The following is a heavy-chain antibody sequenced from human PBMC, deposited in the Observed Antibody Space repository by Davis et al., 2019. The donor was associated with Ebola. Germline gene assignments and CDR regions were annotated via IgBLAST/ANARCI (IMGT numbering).Heavy chain of an antibody. V-gene: IGHV6-1*01. Sequence: HSQTLSLTCAISGDSVSSAGWNWIRHSPSRGLEWLGRTYYKSKWYNDYAVSVKSRISINPDTSKNQFSLQLNSVTPEDTALYYCARGWLRAGLDVWGEGTTVTVPS. J-gene: IGHJ6*04. CDR3: ARGWLRAGLDV. CDR1: GDSVSSAG. D-gene: IGHD5-18*01. CDR2: TYYKSKWYN.